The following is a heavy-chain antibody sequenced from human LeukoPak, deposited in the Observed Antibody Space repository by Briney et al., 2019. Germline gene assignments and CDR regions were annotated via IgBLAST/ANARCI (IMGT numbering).Heavy chain of an antibody. J-gene: IGHJ4*02. CDR1: GFTVSDYY. D-gene: IGHD6-13*01. V-gene: IGHV3-53*01. Sequence: PGGSLRLSCEASGFTVSDYYMNWVRQAPGEGLEWVSVVYSGGSTYHADSVKGRFTISRGKAKNTVYLQMNSLRAEDTAVYYCARDLGSSHDFWGQGTLVTVSS. CDR2: VYSGGST. CDR3: ARDLGSSHDF.